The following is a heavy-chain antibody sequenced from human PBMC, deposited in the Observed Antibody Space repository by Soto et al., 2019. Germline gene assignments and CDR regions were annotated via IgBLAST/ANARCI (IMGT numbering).Heavy chain of an antibody. CDR2: IYPGDSDT. CDR3: ARSAESGGWYYYYGMDV. V-gene: IGHV5-51*01. D-gene: IGHD6-19*01. J-gene: IGHJ6*02. Sequence: GESLKISCKGSRYSFTSYWIGWVRQMPGKGLEWMGIIYPGDSDTRYSPSFQGQVTISADKSISTAYLQWSSLKASDTAMYYCARSAESGGWYYYYGMDVWGQGTTVTVSS. CDR1: RYSFTSYW.